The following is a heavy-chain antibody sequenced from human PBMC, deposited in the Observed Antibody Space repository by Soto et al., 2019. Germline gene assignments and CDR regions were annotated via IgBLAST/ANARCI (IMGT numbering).Heavy chain of an antibody. CDR2: IIPIFGTA. CDR3: ARDPDAAAMVSVYYYGMDV. J-gene: IGHJ6*02. Sequence: SVKVSCKASGGTFSSYAISWVRQAPGQGLEWMGGIIPIFGTANYAQKFQGRVTITADESTSTAYMELSSLRSEDTAVYYCARDPDAAAMVSVYYYGMDVCGQGTTVTVSS. CDR1: GGTFSSYA. D-gene: IGHD2-2*01. V-gene: IGHV1-69*13.